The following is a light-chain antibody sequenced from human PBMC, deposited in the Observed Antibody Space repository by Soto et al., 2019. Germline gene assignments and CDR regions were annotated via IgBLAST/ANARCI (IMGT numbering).Light chain of an antibody. V-gene: IGKV3-15*01. CDR3: QQYDTWPRT. J-gene: IGKJ1*01. CDR1: QSVSSN. CDR2: GAS. Sequence: IVLTQSPASLSVPPGERATLSCRASQSVSSNFAWYLQKPGQAPRLLIYGASTRATAVPARFTASGSGTEFTLTISSLQSDDFGVYYCQQYDTWPRTFGQGTKVDI.